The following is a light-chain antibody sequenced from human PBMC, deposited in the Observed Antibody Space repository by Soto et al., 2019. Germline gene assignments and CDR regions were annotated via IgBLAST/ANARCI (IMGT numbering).Light chain of an antibody. CDR1: QSVRSSY. J-gene: IGKJ1*01. V-gene: IGKV3-20*01. Sequence: EIVLTQSPGTLSLPPGERATLSCRASQSVRSSYLAWYQQKFGQAPRLLIYGASSRAPGIPDRFSGSGSGTYFTITISRMEPEDFAVYYCQQYGSSSWTFGQGTKVEIK. CDR2: GAS. CDR3: QQYGSSSWT.